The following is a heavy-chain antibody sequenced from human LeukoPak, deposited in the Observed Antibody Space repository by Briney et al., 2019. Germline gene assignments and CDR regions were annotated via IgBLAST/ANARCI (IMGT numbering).Heavy chain of an antibody. V-gene: IGHV3-53*04. CDR3: ASVAKTKRTGTGYYYYGMDV. J-gene: IGHJ6*02. CDR1: GFTVSSNY. Sequence: PGGSLRLSCAASGFTVSSNYMSWVRQAPGKGLEWVSVIYSCGSTYYADSVKGRFTISRHNSKNTLHLQMNSLRAEDTAVYYCASVAKTKRTGTGYYYYGMDVWGQGTTVTVSS. CDR2: IYSCGST. D-gene: IGHD1/OR15-1a*01.